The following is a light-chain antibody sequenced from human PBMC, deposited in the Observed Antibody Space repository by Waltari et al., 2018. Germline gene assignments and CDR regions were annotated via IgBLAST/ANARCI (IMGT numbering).Light chain of an antibody. CDR3: QKYDYLPAT. Sequence: EVVLTQSPGTLSLSPGERATLSCRASQSVGKYLAWYQQKPGQAPRLLIYHASTRAPGIPDMFSGSGSVTDFSLTISRLEPEDFAVYYCQKYDYLPATFGQGTKVEIK. J-gene: IGKJ1*01. V-gene: IGKV3-20*01. CDR2: HAS. CDR1: QSVGKY.